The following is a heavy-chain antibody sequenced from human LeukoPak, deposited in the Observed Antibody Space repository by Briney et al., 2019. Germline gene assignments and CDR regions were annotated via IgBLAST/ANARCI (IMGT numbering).Heavy chain of an antibody. CDR1: GFTFSSYS. D-gene: IGHD6-19*01. Sequence: GGSLRLSCAASGFTFSSYSMNWVRQAPGKGLEWVSYISSSSSTIYYADSVKGRFTISRDNAKNSLYLQMSSLRVEDTAVYYCAREWGRIAVAGGPGYWGQGALVTVSS. J-gene: IGHJ4*02. CDR3: AREWGRIAVAGGPGY. V-gene: IGHV3-48*04. CDR2: ISSSSSTI.